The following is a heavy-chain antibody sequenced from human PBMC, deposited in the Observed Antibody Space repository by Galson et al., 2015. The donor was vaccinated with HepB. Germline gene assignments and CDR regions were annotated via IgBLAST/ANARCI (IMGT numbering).Heavy chain of an antibody. CDR2: IIPILGIA. Sequence: KVSCKASGGTFSSYAISWVRQAPGQGLEWMGRIIPILGIANYAQKFQGRVTITADKSTSTAYMELSSLRSEDTAVYYCARDLPEYCSGGSCYHDYYYYYYMDVRGKGTTVTVSS. D-gene: IGHD2-15*01. J-gene: IGHJ6*03. CDR3: ARDLPEYCSGGSCYHDYYYYYYMDV. V-gene: IGHV1-69*04. CDR1: GGTFSSYA.